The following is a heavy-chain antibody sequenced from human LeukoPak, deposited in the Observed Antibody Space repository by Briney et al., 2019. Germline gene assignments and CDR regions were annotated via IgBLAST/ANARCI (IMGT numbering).Heavy chain of an antibody. J-gene: IGHJ6*03. CDR3: ARVFWSGYSTYYYYYMDV. D-gene: IGHD3-3*01. Sequence: PSETLSLTCTVSGGSISSYYWSWIRQPAGKGLEWIGRIYTSGSTNYNPSLKSRVTMSVDTSKSQFSLKLSSVTAADTAVYYCARVFWSGYSTYYYYYMDVWGKGTTVTVSS. CDR1: GGSISSYY. CDR2: IYTSGST. V-gene: IGHV4-4*07.